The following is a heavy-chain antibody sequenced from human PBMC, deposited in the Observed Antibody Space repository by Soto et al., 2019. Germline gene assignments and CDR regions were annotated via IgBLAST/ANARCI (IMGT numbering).Heavy chain of an antibody. CDR1: GFTFSGSA. Sequence: EVQLVASGGDLVQPGGSLKLSCAASGFTFSGSAMNWVRQASGKGLEWVGHIRRRAKNYATVYAASVKGRFIISRDDSKNTAYLQMNSLKTDDTAVYYCTRNFDGSDYLSPDFDYWGQGTLVTVSS. CDR3: TRNFDGSDYLSPDFDY. CDR2: IRRRAKNYAT. D-gene: IGHD3-22*01. J-gene: IGHJ4*02. V-gene: IGHV3-73*02.